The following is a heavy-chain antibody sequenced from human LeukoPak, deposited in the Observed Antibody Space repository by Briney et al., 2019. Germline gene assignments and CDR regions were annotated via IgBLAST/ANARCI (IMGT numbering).Heavy chain of an antibody. CDR2: ISAYNGNT. CDR3: ARVAMIVVVMGAADY. D-gene: IGHD3-22*01. CDR1: GYTFTSYG. Sequence: ASVKVSRKASGYTFTSYGISWVRQAPGQGLEWMGWISAYNGNTNYAQKLQGRVTMTTDTSTSTAYMELRRLRSDDTAVYYCARVAMIVVVMGAADYWGQGTLVTVSS. J-gene: IGHJ4*02. V-gene: IGHV1-18*01.